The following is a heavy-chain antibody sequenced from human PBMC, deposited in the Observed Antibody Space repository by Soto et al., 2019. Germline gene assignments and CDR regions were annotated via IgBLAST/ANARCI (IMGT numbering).Heavy chain of an antibody. CDR2: ISYDGSNK. CDR3: ARAGQQLSYYYYYGMDV. J-gene: IGHJ6*02. Sequence: GGSLRLSCAASGFTFSSYAMHWVRQAPGKGLEWVAVISYDGSNKYYADSVKGRFTISRDNSKNTLYLQMNSLRAEDTAVYYCARAGQQLSYYYYYGMDVWGQGTTVTVSS. CDR1: GFTFSSYA. D-gene: IGHD6-13*01. V-gene: IGHV3-30-3*01.